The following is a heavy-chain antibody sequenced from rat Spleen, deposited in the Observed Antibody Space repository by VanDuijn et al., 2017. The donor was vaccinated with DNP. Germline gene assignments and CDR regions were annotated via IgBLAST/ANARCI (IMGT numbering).Heavy chain of an antibody. CDR2: INEDSSVI. CDR1: GFNFNDYW. J-gene: IGHJ3*01. CDR3: LTRGDPYDNWFAY. V-gene: IGHV4-2*01. D-gene: IGHD4-2*01. Sequence: EVKLVESGGGLVQPGRSLKLSCAASGFNFNDYWMGWVRQAPGKGLEWIGEINEDSSVINYTPSLRNKISFSRDNAQNTLYLQMNDLGSEDTGFYYCLTRGDPYDNWFAYWGRGTLVTVSS.